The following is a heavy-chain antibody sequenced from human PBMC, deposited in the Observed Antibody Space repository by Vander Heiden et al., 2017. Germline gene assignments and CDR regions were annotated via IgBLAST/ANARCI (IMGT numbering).Heavy chain of an antibody. V-gene: IGHV1-46*01. D-gene: IGHD2-8*01. J-gene: IGHJ4*02. Sequence: QVQLVQSGAEVKKPGASVKVSCKASGYTFTSYYMHWVRQAPGQGLEWMGIINPSGGSTSYAQKFQGRVTMTRDTSTSTVYRELSSLRSEETAVYYCARDRLYGTNGVCSHYFDYWGQGTLVTVSS. CDR2: INPSGGST. CDR1: GYTFTSYY. CDR3: ARDRLYGTNGVCSHYFDY.